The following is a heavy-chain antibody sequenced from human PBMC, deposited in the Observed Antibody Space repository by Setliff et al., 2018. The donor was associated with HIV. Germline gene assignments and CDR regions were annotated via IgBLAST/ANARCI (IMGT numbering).Heavy chain of an antibody. CDR3: AKVMSITMVRGALGN. V-gene: IGHV4-39*01. CDR1: GGSISSSSYY. Sequence: SETLSLTCTVSGGSISSSSYYWGWIRQPPGKGLEWIGSIYYSGSTYYNPSLKSRVTISVDTSKNQFSLKLSSVTAADTAVYYCAKVMSITMVRGALGNWGQGTLVTVSS. J-gene: IGHJ4*02. D-gene: IGHD3-10*01. CDR2: IYYSGST.